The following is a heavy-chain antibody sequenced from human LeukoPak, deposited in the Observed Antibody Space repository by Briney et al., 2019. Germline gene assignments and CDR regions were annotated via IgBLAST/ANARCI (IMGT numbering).Heavy chain of an antibody. D-gene: IGHD3-16*01. CDR1: GFNLITYA. CDR3: ARVDYGREGRY. V-gene: IGHV3-21*01. CDR2: ISSSSSYI. Sequence: KTGGSLRLSCAASGFNLITYAMNWVRQAPGKGLEWVSSISSSSSYIYYADSVKGRFTISRDNAKNSLYLQMNSLRAEDTAVYYCARVDYGREGRYWGQGTLVTVSS. J-gene: IGHJ4*02.